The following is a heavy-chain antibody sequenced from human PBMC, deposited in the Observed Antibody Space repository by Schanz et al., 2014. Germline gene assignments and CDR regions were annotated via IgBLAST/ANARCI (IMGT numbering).Heavy chain of an antibody. J-gene: IGHJ4*02. CDR2: IHAGTGNT. CDR3: ARSRSSNWYVFDY. V-gene: IGHV1-3*01. D-gene: IGHD6-13*01. Sequence: QVQLVQSWAEVKGPGASVKVSCKAPGHSFTPFPIHWVRQAPGQRLEWMGWIHAGTGNTEYSQKFQGRITITRDTLASTAYMEVSSLRSEDTAVYYCARSRSSNWYVFDYWGQGTLVTVSS. CDR1: GHSFTPFP.